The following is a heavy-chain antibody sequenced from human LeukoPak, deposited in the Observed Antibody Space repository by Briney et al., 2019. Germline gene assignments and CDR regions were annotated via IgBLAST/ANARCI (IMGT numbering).Heavy chain of an antibody. D-gene: IGHD2-15*01. Sequence: PSETLSLTSAVRGGSISSSNWCSWVRQPQGKGLEWIGEIYHSGSTNYNPSLKSRVTISVDKSKNQFSLKLSSVTAADTAVYYCARRLVVEQRVDYWGQGTLVTVSS. CDR3: ARRLVVEQRVDY. V-gene: IGHV4-4*02. J-gene: IGHJ4*02. CDR1: GGSISSSNW. CDR2: IYHSGST.